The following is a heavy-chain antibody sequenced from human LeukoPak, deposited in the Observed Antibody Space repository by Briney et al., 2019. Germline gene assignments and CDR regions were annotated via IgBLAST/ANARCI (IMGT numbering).Heavy chain of an antibody. J-gene: IGHJ4*02. CDR1: GGSITSGGYY. Sequence: PSETLSLTCTVSGGSITSGGYYWSWIRQHPGKGLEWIGYIYYSGSTYYNPSLKSRVSISVDTSKNQFSLNLTSVTAADTAVYYCARVLHYYDSSGYYLPFDYWGQGTLVTVSS. V-gene: IGHV4-30-4*08. D-gene: IGHD3-22*01. CDR2: IYYSGST. CDR3: ARVLHYYDSSGYYLPFDY.